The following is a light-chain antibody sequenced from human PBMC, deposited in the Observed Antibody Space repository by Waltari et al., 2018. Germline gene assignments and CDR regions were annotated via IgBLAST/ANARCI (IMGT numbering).Light chain of an antibody. CDR3: ATWDSRLSVVV. Sequence: QSVLTQPPSVSAAPGQRVTISCSGGSSTIGNHDVSWYQQFPGTAPKLLITDNNKRPFGIPDRFSGSKSGTSATLGITGLQTGDEADYYCATWDSRLSVVVFGGGTKVTVL. CDR1: SSTIGNHD. V-gene: IGLV1-51*01. CDR2: DNN. J-gene: IGLJ3*02.